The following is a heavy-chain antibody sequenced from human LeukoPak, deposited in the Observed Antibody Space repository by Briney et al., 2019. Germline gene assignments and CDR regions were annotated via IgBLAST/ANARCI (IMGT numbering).Heavy chain of an antibody. V-gene: IGHV4-34*01. CDR2: INHSGST. CDR3: ARHSPGYSSGWVYFDY. J-gene: IGHJ4*02. Sequence: KPSETLSLTCAVYGGSFSGYYWSWIRQPPGKGLEWIEEINHSGSTNYNPSLKSRVTISLDTSKNQFSLKLRSATAADTAVYYCARHSPGYSSGWVYFDYWGQGTLVTVSS. D-gene: IGHD6-19*01. CDR1: GGSFSGYY.